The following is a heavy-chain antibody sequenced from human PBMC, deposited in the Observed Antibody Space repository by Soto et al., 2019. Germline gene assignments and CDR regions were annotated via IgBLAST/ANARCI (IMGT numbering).Heavy chain of an antibody. CDR1: GYSFTSYW. Sequence: GESLKISCKGSGYSFTSYWIGWVRQMPGKGLEWMGIIYPGDSDTRYSPSFQGQVTISADKSISTAYLQWSSLKASDTAMYYCARLNGRAAAGSSYYGMDVWGQGTTVTVSS. CDR2: IYPGDSDT. CDR3: ARLNGRAAAGSSYYGMDV. D-gene: IGHD6-13*01. V-gene: IGHV5-51*01. J-gene: IGHJ6*02.